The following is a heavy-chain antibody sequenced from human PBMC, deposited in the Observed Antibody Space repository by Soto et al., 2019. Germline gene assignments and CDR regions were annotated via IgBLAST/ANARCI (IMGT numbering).Heavy chain of an antibody. J-gene: IGHJ4*02. V-gene: IGHV1-8*01. CDR1: GYTFSNYD. Sequence: QVQLVQSGAEVKKPGASVKVSCKASGYTFSNYDINWVRQATGQGLEWMGWMSPNSGRTGYAQKFQGRVTMTRNTSSSTAYMELSSLRSEDTAVYYFARGKRYTNDYWGQGTLVTVSS. CDR3: ARGKRYTNDY. D-gene: IGHD2-2*02. CDR2: MSPNSGRT.